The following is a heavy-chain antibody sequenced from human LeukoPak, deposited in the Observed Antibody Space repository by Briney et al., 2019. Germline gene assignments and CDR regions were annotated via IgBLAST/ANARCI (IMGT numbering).Heavy chain of an antibody. D-gene: IGHD2-15*01. V-gene: IGHV3-21*01. CDR1: GFTFSSYS. Sequence: PGGSLRLSCAASGFTFSSYSMNWVRQAPGKGLEWVSSISSSSSYIYYADSVKGRFTISRDNAKNSLYLQMNSLRAEDTAVYYCARVYCSGGSCYEGALDYRGQGTLVTVSS. J-gene: IGHJ4*02. CDR2: ISSSSSYI. CDR3: ARVYCSGGSCYEGALDY.